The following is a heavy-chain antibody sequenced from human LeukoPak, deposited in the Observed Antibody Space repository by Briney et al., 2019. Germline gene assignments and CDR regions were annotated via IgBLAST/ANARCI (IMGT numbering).Heavy chain of an antibody. Sequence: PGGSVRLSCAASGFTFSSYAMNWVRQAPGKGLEWLSFTSSSSGSTHYADSVKGRFTISRDNAKNSLHLQMNSLRAEDTAVYYRARGRDSGSFIIDYWGQGTLVTVSS. CDR3: ARGRDSGSFIIDY. V-gene: IGHV3-48*01. D-gene: IGHD3-10*01. CDR1: GFTFSSYA. CDR2: TSSSSGST. J-gene: IGHJ4*02.